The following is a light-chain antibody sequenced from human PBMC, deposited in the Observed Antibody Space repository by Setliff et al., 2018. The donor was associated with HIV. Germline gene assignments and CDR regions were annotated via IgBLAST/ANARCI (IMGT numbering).Light chain of an antibody. CDR2: DVS. CDR3: ASYRSPATYV. V-gene: IGLV2-14*03. Sequence: QSALTQPASVSGSPGQSITISCIGTSSDVGGYDFVSWYQQRPGKAPKLIIFDVSERPSGVSHRFSASKSGNTASLTISGLQTGDEANYFCASYRSPATYVFGIGTKGTVL. CDR1: SSDVGGYDF. J-gene: IGLJ1*01.